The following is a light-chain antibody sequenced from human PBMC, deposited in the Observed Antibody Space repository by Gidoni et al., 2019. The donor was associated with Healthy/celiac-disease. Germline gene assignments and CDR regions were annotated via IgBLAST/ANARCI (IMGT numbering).Light chain of an antibody. V-gene: IGKV3-20*01. CDR3: QQYGSSPTT. Sequence: EMVLTQTPGTLSLSPGERATLSCRASQSVSSSYLAWYQQKPGQAPRLLIYGASSRATGIPDRFSGSGSGTDFTLTISRLEPEDFAVYYCQQYGSSPTTFGGXTKVEIK. J-gene: IGKJ4*01. CDR2: GAS. CDR1: QSVSSSY.